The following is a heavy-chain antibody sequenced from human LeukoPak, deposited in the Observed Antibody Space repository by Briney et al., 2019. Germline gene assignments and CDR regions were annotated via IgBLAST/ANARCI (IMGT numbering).Heavy chain of an antibody. CDR3: ARDLELVYYDSSGYDY. CDR2: INSDGSNT. J-gene: IGHJ4*02. Sequence: GGSLRLSCAASGFTFSSYWMHWVRQVPGKGLVWVSRINSDGSNTMYADSVKGRFTISRDNAKNTLYLQMNSLRAEDTAVYYCARDLELVYYDSSGYDYWGQGTLVIVSS. V-gene: IGHV3-74*03. CDR1: GFTFSSYW. D-gene: IGHD3-22*01.